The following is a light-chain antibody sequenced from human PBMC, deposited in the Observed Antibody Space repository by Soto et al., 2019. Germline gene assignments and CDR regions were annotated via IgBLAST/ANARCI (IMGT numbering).Light chain of an antibody. V-gene: IGKV1-5*01. J-gene: IGKJ1*01. CDR1: QSITIW. CDR3: QQYNSYSWT. CDR2: DAS. Sequence: DIQMTQSPSTLSASVGDRVTITCRASQSITIWLAWYQQKPGKAPKLLIFDASSLASGVPSRFSGSGSGTEFTLTISSLQPYDFATYYCQQYNSYSWTFGQGTKVEIK.